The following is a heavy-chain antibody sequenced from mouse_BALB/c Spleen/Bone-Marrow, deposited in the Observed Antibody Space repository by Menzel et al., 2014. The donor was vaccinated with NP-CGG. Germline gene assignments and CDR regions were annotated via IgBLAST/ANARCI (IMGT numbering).Heavy chain of an antibody. CDR2: IRNEAKGYTT. Sequence: EVMLVESGGGLVQPGGSLRLSCVTSGFTFIDYYMNWVRQPPGKALEWVGFIRNEAKGYTTEYSASVKGRFTISRDNSQSIPYLQMNTLRAEDSATYYCARDMGGILFDSWGQGTTLTVSS. J-gene: IGHJ2*01. V-gene: IGHV7-3*02. CDR1: GFTFIDYY. CDR3: ARDMGGILFDS. D-gene: IGHD4-1*01.